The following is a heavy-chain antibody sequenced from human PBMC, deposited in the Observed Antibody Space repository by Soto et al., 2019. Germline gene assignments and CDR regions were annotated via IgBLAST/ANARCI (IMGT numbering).Heavy chain of an antibody. D-gene: IGHD6-19*01. J-gene: IGHJ4*02. CDR2: VSHDGRNT. Sequence: PGGSLILSCASSGFTFSDYAMHLVRQAPGKGLEWVAVVSHDGRNTHYADSVKGRFTISRDSSKNTVSLEMTSLRAEDTAVYYCAKGGRQWLVTSDFNYWGQGALVTVSS. CDR1: GFTFSDYA. V-gene: IGHV3-30*18. CDR3: AKGGRQWLVTSDFNY.